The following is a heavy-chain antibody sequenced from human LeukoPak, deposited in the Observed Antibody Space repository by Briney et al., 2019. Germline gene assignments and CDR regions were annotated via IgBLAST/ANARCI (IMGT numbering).Heavy chain of an antibody. V-gene: IGHV4-39*01. J-gene: IGHJ3*02. D-gene: IGHD3-22*01. CDR2: IYYSGST. Sequence: SETLSLTCTVSGGSISSSSYYWGWIRQPSGKGLEWIGSIYYSGSTYYNPSLKSRVTISVDTSKNQFSLKLRSVTAADTAVYYCARTDPPNDYYESSGSYHGAFDIWGQGTMVTVSS. CDR1: GGSISSSSYY. CDR3: ARTDPPNDYYESSGSYHGAFDI.